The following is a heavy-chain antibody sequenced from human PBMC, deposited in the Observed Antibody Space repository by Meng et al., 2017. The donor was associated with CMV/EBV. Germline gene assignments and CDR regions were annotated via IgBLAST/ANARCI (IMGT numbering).Heavy chain of an antibody. CDR3: ARVGLPYYYYGMDV. CDR1: GGTFSSYA. Sequence: SVKVSCKASGGTFSSYAISWVRQAPGQGLEWMGGIIPILGIANYAQKFQGRVTITADKSTSTAYMELSSLRSEDTAVYYCARVGLPYYYYGMDVWGQGTTVTVSS. J-gene: IGHJ6*02. D-gene: IGHD2-15*01. V-gene: IGHV1-69*10. CDR2: IIPILGIA.